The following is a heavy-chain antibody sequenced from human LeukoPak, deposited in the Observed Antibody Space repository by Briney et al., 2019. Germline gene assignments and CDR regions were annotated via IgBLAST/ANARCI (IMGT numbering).Heavy chain of an antibody. CDR2: MNPNSGNR. J-gene: IGHJ5*02. CDR3: ARGAQLWENWFDP. Sequence: ASVKVSCKASGYTFTSYDINWVRQATGQGLEWMGWMNPNSGNRGYAQKFQGRVTITRNTSISTAYMELSSLRSEDTAVYYCARGAQLWENWFDPWGQGTLVTVSS. CDR1: GYTFTSYD. D-gene: IGHD3-16*01. V-gene: IGHV1-8*03.